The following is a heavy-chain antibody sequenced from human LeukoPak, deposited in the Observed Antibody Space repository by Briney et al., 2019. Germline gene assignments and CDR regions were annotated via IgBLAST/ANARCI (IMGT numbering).Heavy chain of an antibody. V-gene: IGHV4-31*03. J-gene: IGHJ4*02. CDR3: ARALVRGGLGY. Sequence: SQTLSLTCTVSGGSISSGGYYWSWLRQHPGKGLEWIGYIYYSGSTYYNPSLKSRVTISVDTSKNQFSLKLSSVTAADTAVYYCARALVRGGLGYWGQGTLVTVSS. CDR1: GGSISSGGYY. CDR2: IYYSGST. D-gene: IGHD3-10*01.